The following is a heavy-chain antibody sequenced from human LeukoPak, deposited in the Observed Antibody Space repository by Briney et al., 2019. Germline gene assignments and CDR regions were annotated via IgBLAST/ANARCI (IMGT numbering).Heavy chain of an antibody. CDR3: AKVRYGCTYGPVDD. CDR2: ISDRGGT. D-gene: IGHD5-18*01. Sequence: GGSLRLSCAASGFTFSSYAMIWVRQAPGKGLEWVSGISDRGGTNYADSVKGRFTIYRDNSKNTLYLQMNSLRAEDTDLYYCAKVRYGCTYGPVDDWGQGTLVTVSS. V-gene: IGHV3-23*01. CDR1: GFTFSSYA. J-gene: IGHJ4*02.